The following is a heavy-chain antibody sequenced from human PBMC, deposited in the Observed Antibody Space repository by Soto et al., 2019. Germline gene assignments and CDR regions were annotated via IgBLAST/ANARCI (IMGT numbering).Heavy chain of an antibody. D-gene: IGHD4-17*01. CDR1: GGSISSGGYY. CDR2: IYYSGST. V-gene: IGHV4-31*03. Sequence: PSETLSLTCTVFGGSISSGGYYWSWIRRHPGKGLEWIGYIYYSGSTYYNPSLKSRVTISVDTSKNQFSLKLSSVTAADTAVYYCARITVEGIIDYWGQGTLVTVSS. CDR3: ARITVEGIIDY. J-gene: IGHJ4*02.